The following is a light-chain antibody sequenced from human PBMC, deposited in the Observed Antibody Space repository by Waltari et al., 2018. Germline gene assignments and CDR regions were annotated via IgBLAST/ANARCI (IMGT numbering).Light chain of an antibody. V-gene: IGKV4-1*01. CDR2: WAS. CDR1: QTNFYGPNNKNY. J-gene: IGKJ4*01. Sequence: DIVMTQSPDSLAVSLGERATINCKSSQTNFYGPNNKNYLAWYQQKPRQPPRLLLYWASTRESGVPDRFSGSGSGTDFTLTISSLQAEDVAVYYCQQYYDTPLSFGGGTKVEIK. CDR3: QQYYDTPLS.